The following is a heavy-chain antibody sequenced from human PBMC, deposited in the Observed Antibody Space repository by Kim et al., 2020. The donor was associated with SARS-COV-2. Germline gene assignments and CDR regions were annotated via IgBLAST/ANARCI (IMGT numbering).Heavy chain of an antibody. J-gene: IGHJ4*02. D-gene: IGHD6-13*01. V-gene: IGHV3-21*01. CDR2: ISSSSSYI. CDR3: ARSGAAAGVFDY. Sequence: GGSLRLSCAASGFTFSSYSMNWVRQAPGKGLEWVSSISSSSSYIYYADSVKGRFTISRDNAKNSLYLQMNSLRAEDTAVYYCARSGAAAGVFDYWGQGTLVTVSS. CDR1: GFTFSSYS.